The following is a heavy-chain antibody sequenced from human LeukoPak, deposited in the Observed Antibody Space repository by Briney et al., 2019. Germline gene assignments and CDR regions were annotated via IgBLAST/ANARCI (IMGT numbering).Heavy chain of an antibody. Sequence: VSVKVSCKASGYTFSAYYMHWVRQAPGQGLEWMGWINPNSGGTQYAQTFQGRVTMTRDTSSDTAYMELSRVRSDDAAVYYCARQRSGRMHFDYWGQGTLVTVSS. V-gene: IGHV1-2*02. CDR1: GYTFSAYY. CDR2: INPNSGGT. CDR3: ARQRSGRMHFDY. D-gene: IGHD6-19*01. J-gene: IGHJ4*02.